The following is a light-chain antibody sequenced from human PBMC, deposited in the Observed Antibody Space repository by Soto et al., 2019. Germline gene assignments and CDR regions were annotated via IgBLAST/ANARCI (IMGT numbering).Light chain of an antibody. CDR3: QSYDSGLSTYV. J-gene: IGLJ1*01. Sequence: QSVLTQPPSVSGAPGQRVTISCTGGSANIGTGYDVHWYQQVPGTAPKLLIYGNNNRPSGIPDRFSGSKSDTSASLAIAGLQAEDEADYYCQSYDSGLSTYVFGTGTNVTV. CDR2: GNN. CDR1: SANIGTGYD. V-gene: IGLV1-40*01.